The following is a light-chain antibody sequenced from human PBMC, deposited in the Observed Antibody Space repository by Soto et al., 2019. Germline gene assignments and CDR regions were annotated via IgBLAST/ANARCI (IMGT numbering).Light chain of an antibody. CDR1: QSVSSY. J-gene: IGKJ4*01. Sequence: EIVLTQSPATLSLSPGERATLSCRASQSVSSYLAWYQQKPGQAPRLLIYDASNRATGIPARFSGSGPGTDFTLTISSLEPEDFAVYYCQQRSNWLELTFGGGTKVEIK. V-gene: IGKV3-11*01. CDR2: DAS. CDR3: QQRSNWLELT.